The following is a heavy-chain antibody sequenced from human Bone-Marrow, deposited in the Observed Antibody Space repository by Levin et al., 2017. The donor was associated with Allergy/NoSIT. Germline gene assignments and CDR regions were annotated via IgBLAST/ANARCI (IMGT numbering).Heavy chain of an antibody. D-gene: IGHD5-12*01. CDR2: ITSSSSYI. CDR1: GFTFSIYS. V-gene: IGHV3-21*01. CDR3: ARGLEYSGLP. Sequence: PGGSLRLSCAASGFTFSIYSMNWVRQAPGKGLNWVSSITSSSSYIYYADSMKGRFTITRDNAKNSLYLQMSSLRVEDTAVYYCARGLEYSGLPWGQGTLVTVSS. J-gene: IGHJ5*02.